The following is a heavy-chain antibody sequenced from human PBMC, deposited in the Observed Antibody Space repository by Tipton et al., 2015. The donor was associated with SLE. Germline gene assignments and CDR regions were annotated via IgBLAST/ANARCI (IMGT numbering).Heavy chain of an antibody. D-gene: IGHD4-17*01. CDR2: IRQGGSEK. CDR3: ARGPDYGIRSDFLGL. J-gene: IGHJ4*02. Sequence: SLRLSCAASGFTFSRNWMNWVRQAPGKGLEWVASIRQGGSEKQYVDSVKGRFTIFRDDAQNSLYLQMNSLRVDDTALYYCARGPDYGIRSDFLGLWGQGTLVTVSS. V-gene: IGHV3-7*05. CDR1: GFTFSRNW.